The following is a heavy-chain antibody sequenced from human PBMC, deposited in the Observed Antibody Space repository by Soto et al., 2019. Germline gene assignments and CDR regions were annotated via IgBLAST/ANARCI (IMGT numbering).Heavy chain of an antibody. V-gene: IGHV1-2*02. Sequence: HEHLVQSGPEVKRPGASLKVFCKASGYTFTDYYVHWVRQAPGQGLEWMGWINPDSGATNYAQNFQGRMSLTGATSNDSASMALTSLTSDDTAVYYCARGDSGTRGYPFPYFDFWGQGSLVTVSS. D-gene: IGHD3-22*01. J-gene: IGHJ4*02. CDR1: GYTFTDYY. CDR3: ARGDSGTRGYPFPYFDF. CDR2: INPDSGAT.